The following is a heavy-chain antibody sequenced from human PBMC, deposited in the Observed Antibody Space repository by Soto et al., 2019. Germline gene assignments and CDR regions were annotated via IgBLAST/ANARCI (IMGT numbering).Heavy chain of an antibody. Sequence: PSETLSLTCTVSGAALSSGGYFYTWVRQPPGKGLEWLGYIYYSGGTNYNPSLKSRVTISLDKSKSQFSLRLISVTAADTAVYYCARESRGAAMVLSPLDYWGQGTLVTVSS. V-gene: IGHV4-61*08. D-gene: IGHD5-18*01. J-gene: IGHJ4*02. CDR3: ARESRGAAMVLSPLDY. CDR2: IYYSGGT. CDR1: GAALSSGGYF.